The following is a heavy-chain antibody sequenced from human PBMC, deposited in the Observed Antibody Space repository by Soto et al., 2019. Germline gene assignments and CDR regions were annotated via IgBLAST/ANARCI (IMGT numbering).Heavy chain of an antibody. V-gene: IGHV3-33*01. CDR2: IWYDGSDK. CDR3: ARDRYSSGWYDLDY. CDR1: GFTFSSYG. Sequence: QVQLVESGGGVVQPGRSLRLSCAASGFTFSSYGMHWVRQAPGKGLEWVAVIWYDGSDKYYADSVKGRFTISRDNSKNPLYLQMNSLRADDTAVYYCARDRYSSGWYDLDYWGQGTLVTVSS. J-gene: IGHJ4*02. D-gene: IGHD6-19*01.